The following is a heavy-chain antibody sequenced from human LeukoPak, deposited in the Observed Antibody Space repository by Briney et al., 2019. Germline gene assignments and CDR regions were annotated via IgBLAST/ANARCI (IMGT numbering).Heavy chain of an antibody. CDR1: GFTFANAW. Sequence: GGSLRLSCAASGFTFANAWMSWVRQAPGKGLDGVGRIKSKTDGETTDYAAPVKGRFTISRDDSKNMLYLQMNSLKSEDTAVYYCTADLPPPRGYDYPFDYWGQGSLVTVSS. CDR2: IKSKTDGETT. D-gene: IGHD5-12*01. CDR3: TADLPPPRGYDYPFDY. V-gene: IGHV3-15*01. J-gene: IGHJ4*02.